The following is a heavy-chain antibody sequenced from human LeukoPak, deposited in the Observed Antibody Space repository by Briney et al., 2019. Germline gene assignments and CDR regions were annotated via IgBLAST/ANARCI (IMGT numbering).Heavy chain of an antibody. J-gene: IGHJ6*03. CDR1: GYTFTGYY. CDR2: INPNSGGT. Sequence: ASVKVSCTASGYTFTGYYMHWVRQAPGQGLEWMGWINPNSGGTNYAQKFQGRVTMTRDTSISTAYMELSRLRSDDTAVYYCARDLSAGGYYYYMDVWGKGTTVTVSS. V-gene: IGHV1-2*02. D-gene: IGHD1-14*01. CDR3: ARDLSAGGYYYYMDV.